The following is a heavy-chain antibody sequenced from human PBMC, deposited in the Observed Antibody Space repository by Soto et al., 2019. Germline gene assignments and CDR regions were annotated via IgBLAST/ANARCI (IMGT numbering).Heavy chain of an antibody. Sequence: QVQLQESGPGLVKPSQTLSLTCTVSGGSISSGGYYGSGIRQHPCKGLDWIGYIYYSGSTYYHPSLKSRVTISVDTSKNQCALKLSSVPAADTAVYYCARGREDPNPAPPDYWGQGTLVTVSS. CDR1: GGSISSGGYY. J-gene: IGHJ4*02. V-gene: IGHV4-31*03. CDR3: ARGREDPNPAPPDY. CDR2: IYYSGST.